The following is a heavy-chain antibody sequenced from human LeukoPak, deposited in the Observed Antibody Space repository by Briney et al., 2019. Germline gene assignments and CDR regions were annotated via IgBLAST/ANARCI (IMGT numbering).Heavy chain of an antibody. CDR1: GDSIRSYY. J-gene: IGHJ3*02. V-gene: IGHV4-59*01. D-gene: IGHD3-22*01. Sequence: SETLSLTCIVSGDSIRSYYWNWIRQAPGKALEWIGHIHNNGDIAYNFSLKSRVTISMDTSKNQFSLKLSSVTAADTAVYYCAREAPPAYDSSGYYYGTQYAFDIWGQGTMVTVSS. CDR2: IHNNGDI. CDR3: AREAPPAYDSSGYYYGTQYAFDI.